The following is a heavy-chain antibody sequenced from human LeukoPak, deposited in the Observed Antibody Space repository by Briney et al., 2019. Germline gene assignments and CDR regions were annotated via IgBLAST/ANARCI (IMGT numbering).Heavy chain of an antibody. CDR1: GGSISSYN. D-gene: IGHD3-10*01. Sequence: SETLSLTCTVSGGSISSYNWSWIRQPAGKGREGIWRIYTSGSTNYNPSPKSRVTMSVDTSKNQFSLKLSSVTAADTAVYYCARNGGVYGSGSYERAFDIWGQGTMVTVSS. V-gene: IGHV4-4*07. CDR2: IYTSGST. J-gene: IGHJ3*02. CDR3: ARNGGVYGSGSYERAFDI.